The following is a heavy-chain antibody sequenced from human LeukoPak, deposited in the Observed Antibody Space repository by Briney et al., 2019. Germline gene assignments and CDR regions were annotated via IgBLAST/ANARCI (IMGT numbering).Heavy chain of an antibody. J-gene: IGHJ6*02. CDR3: ARDRGIAARPGYYGMDV. CDR1: GGSISSYY. V-gene: IGHV4-59*01. D-gene: IGHD6-6*01. Sequence: SETLSLTCTVSGGSISSYYWSWIRQPPGKGPEWIGYIYYSGSTNYNPSLKSRVTISVDTSKNQFSLKLSSVTAADTAVYYCARDRGIAARPGYYGMDVWGQGTTVTVSS. CDR2: IYYSGST.